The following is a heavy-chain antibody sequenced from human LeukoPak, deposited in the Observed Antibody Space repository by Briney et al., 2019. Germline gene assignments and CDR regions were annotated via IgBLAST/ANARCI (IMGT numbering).Heavy chain of an antibody. CDR3: ARGQYCTNGVCTDYWYFDL. D-gene: IGHD2-8*01. Sequence: PGGSLRLSCAASGFSFSSYEMNWVRQAPGKGLEWVSYISSSGSAIYSAASVKGRSTISRDNAKNSLYLQMNSLRAEDTAVYYCARGQYCTNGVCTDYWYFDLWGRGILITVSS. CDR1: GFSFSSYE. CDR2: ISSSGSAI. J-gene: IGHJ2*01. V-gene: IGHV3-48*03.